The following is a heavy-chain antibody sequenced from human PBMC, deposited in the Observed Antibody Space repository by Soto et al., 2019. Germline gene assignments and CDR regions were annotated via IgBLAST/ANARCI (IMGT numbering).Heavy chain of an antibody. D-gene: IGHD2-21*02. J-gene: IGHJ5*02. CDR2: INVYNGDR. CDR1: GYIFTKYG. CDR3: ARLQLGGDRMLNWFDP. Sequence: QVQVVQSGPELKKPGASVKVSCKAQGYIFTKYGIGWVRQAPGHGLEWMGLINVYNGDRKVAQKFQDRVSMPTDTATETAYMELKSLRSGDTAVYYCARLQLGGDRMLNWFDPWGQGTLVTVSS. V-gene: IGHV1-18*01.